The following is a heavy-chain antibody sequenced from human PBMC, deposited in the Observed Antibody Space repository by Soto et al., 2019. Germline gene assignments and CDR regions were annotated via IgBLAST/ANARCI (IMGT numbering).Heavy chain of an antibody. V-gene: IGHV3-53*01. CDR1: GFTVSSNY. D-gene: IGHD2-21*01. CDR2: IYSGGST. J-gene: IGHJ5*02. CDR3: AKSLVVIDWFDP. Sequence: PGGSLRLSCAASGFTVSSNYMSWVRQAPGKGLEWVSVIYSGGSTYYADSVKGRFTISRDNSKNTLYLQMNSLRAEDTAVYYCAKSLVVIDWFDPWGQGTLVTVSS.